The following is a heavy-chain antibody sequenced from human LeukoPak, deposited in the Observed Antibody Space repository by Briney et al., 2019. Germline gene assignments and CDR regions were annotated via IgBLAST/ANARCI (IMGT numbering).Heavy chain of an antibody. D-gene: IGHD3-22*01. CDR1: GFTFSSYA. V-gene: IGHV3-23*01. CDR3: AKECYESSSSYYDDAFDI. CDR2: ISSSGVST. J-gene: IGHJ3*02. Sequence: GGSLRLSCAASGFTFSSYAMGWVRQAPGKGLAWVSSISSSGVSTYYAGSVKGRFTISRDNSKNTLSLQMNSLRAEDTAVYYCAKECYESSSSYYDDAFDIWGQGTMVTVSS.